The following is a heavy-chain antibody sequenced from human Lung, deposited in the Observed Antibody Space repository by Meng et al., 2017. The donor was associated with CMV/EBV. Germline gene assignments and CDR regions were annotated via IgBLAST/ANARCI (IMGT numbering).Heavy chain of an antibody. V-gene: IGHV1-69*05. Sequence: SVXVSXKASGGTFSSYAFSWVRQAPGQGLEWMGGIIPIFGIANYAQKFQGRVTVTTDESTSTAYMELSSLRSEDTALYYCARDRTGDCSSTSCYNYYYYYGMDVWXHGTTVTVSS. CDR1: GGTFSSYA. D-gene: IGHD2-2*02. J-gene: IGHJ6*02. CDR2: IIPIFGIA. CDR3: ARDRTGDCSSTSCYNYYYYYGMDV.